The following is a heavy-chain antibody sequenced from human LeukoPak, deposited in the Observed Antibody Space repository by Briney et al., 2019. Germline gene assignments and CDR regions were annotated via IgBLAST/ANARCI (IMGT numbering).Heavy chain of an antibody. J-gene: IGHJ5*02. CDR1: GGTFSSYA. V-gene: IGHV1-69*01. CDR2: IIPIFGTA. CDR3: ARDQLGDLLYNWFDP. Sequence: GSSVKVSCKASGGTFSSYAISWVRQAPGQGLEWMGGIIPIFGTANYAQKFQGRVTITADESTSTAYMELSSLRSEDTAVYYCARDQLGDLLYNWFDPWGQGTLVTVSS. D-gene: IGHD4-17*01.